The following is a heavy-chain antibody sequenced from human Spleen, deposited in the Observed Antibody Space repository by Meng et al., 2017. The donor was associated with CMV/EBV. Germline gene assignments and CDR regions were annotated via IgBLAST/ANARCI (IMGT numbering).Heavy chain of an antibody. D-gene: IGHD3-10*01. CDR2: INPKSDDT. J-gene: IGHJ4*02. CDR1: GYLFTSYD. CDR3: AREGYYGSEADY. Sequence: QVLLVQSGAEVKKPGASVKVSCRTSGYLFTSYDINWVRQAAGQGLEWMGRINPKSDDTNYAQKFLGRVTMTRDTSINTAYMELSRLTFDDTAVYYCAREGYYGSEADYWGQGTLVTVSS. V-gene: IGHV1-2*06.